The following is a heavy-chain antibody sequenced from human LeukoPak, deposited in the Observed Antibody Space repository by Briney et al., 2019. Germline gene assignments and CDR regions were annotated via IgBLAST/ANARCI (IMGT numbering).Heavy chain of an antibody. CDR1: GFTFSSYA. Sequence: GGSLRLSCAASGFTFSSYAMHWVRQAPGKGLEWVAVISYDGSNKYYADSVKGRFTISRDNSKNTLHLQMNSLRAEDTAVYYCAREKQWLVLDYCYGMDVWGKGTTVTVSS. CDR2: ISYDGSNK. J-gene: IGHJ6*04. CDR3: AREKQWLVLDYCYGMDV. D-gene: IGHD6-19*01. V-gene: IGHV3-30*01.